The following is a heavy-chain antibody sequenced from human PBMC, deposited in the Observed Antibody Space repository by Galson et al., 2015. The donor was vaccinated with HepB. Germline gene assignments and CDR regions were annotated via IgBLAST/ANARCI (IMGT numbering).Heavy chain of an antibody. CDR1: GYTLTSYY. D-gene: IGHD5/OR15-5a*01. CDR3: ARELLSTRPYYYYYMDV. Sequence: PVKVSCQASGYTLTSYYMHWVRQAPRQGLEWMGIINPSGGRTSYAQKFQGRVTITRDTSTSTVYMELSSLRSEDTAVYYCARELLSTRPYYYYYMDVWGKGTTVTVSS. J-gene: IGHJ6*03. V-gene: IGHV1-46*03. CDR2: INPSGGRT.